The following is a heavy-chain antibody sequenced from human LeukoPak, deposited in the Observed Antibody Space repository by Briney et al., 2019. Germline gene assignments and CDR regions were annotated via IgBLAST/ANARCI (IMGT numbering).Heavy chain of an antibody. Sequence: GESLKISXQGSGYSFTTYWIAWVRQMPGKGLEWMGIIYPGDSDTRYSPSFQGQVTISADKSISTAYLQWSNLKASDTAMYYCARVPGYSYGSIDYWGQGTLVTVSS. J-gene: IGHJ4*02. V-gene: IGHV5-51*01. CDR1: GYSFTTYW. D-gene: IGHD5-18*01. CDR2: IYPGDSDT. CDR3: ARVPGYSYGSIDY.